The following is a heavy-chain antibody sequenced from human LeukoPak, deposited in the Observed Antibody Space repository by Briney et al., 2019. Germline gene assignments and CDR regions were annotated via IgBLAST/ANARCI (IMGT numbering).Heavy chain of an antibody. CDR2: INHSGST. V-gene: IGHV4-34*01. D-gene: IGHD3-10*02. CDR1: GGSFSGYY. J-gene: IGHJ5*02. CDR3: ARDDRGLALPLDP. Sequence: SETLSLTCAVYGGSFSGYYWSWIRQPPGKGLEWIGEINHSGSTNYNPSLKSRVTISVDTSKNQFSLKLSSVTAADTAVYYCARDDRGLALPLDPWGQGTLVTVSS.